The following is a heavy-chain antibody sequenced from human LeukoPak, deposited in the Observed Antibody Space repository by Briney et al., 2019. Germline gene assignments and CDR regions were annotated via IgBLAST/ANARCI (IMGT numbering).Heavy chain of an antibody. J-gene: IGHJ4*02. D-gene: IGHD6-19*01. CDR3: ARDYSSGWDY. CDR2: ISYDGSNK. Sequence: PGGSLRLSCAASGFTFSSYAMHWVHQAPGKGLEWVAVISYDGSNKYYADSVKGRFTISRDNSKNTLYLQMNSLRAEDTAVYYCARDYSSGWDYWGQGTLVTVSS. CDR1: GFTFSSYA. V-gene: IGHV3-30-3*01.